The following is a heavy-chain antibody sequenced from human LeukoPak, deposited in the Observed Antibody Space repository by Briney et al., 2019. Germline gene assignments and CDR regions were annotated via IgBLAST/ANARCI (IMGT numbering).Heavy chain of an antibody. Sequence: GGSLRLSCAASGFTFSSYGMHWLRQAPGKGLEWVAVISYDGSNKYYADSVKGRFTISRDNSKNTLYLQMNSLRAEDTAVYYCARSWTPPYYDFWSGTNNPVDYWGQGTLVTVSS. V-gene: IGHV3-30*19. J-gene: IGHJ4*02. D-gene: IGHD3-3*01. CDR3: ARSWTPPYYDFWSGTNNPVDY. CDR2: ISYDGSNK. CDR1: GFTFSSYG.